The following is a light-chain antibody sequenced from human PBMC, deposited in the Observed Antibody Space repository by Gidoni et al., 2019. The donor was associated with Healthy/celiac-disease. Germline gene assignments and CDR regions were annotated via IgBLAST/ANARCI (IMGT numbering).Light chain of an antibody. V-gene: IGKV1-33*01. CDR3: QQYDNLWT. CDR1: QDISNY. CDR2: DAS. Sequence: DIQMTQYPSSLSASVGDRVTITCQASQDISNYLNWYQQKPGKAPKLLIYDASNLETGVPSRFSGSGSGTDFTFTISSLQPEDIATYYCQQYDNLWTFGPGTKVDIK. J-gene: IGKJ3*01.